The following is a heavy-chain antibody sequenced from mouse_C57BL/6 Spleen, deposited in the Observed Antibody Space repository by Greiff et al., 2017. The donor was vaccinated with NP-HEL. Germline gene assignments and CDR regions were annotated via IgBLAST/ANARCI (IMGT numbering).Heavy chain of an antibody. V-gene: IGHV1-53*01. J-gene: IGHJ1*03. CDR1: GYTFTSYW. D-gene: IGHD4-1*01. CDR2: INPSNGGT. Sequence: QVHVKQPGTELVKPGASVKLSCKASGYTFTSYWMHWVKQRPGQGLEWIGNINPSNGGTNYNEKFKSKATLTVDKSSSTAYMQLSSLTSEDSAVYYCARGVWGGYFDVWGTGTTVTVSS. CDR3: ARGVWGGYFDV.